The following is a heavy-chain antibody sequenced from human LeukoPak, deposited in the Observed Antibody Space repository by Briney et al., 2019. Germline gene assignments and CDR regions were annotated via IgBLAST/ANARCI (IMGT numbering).Heavy chain of an antibody. CDR2: IYYSGST. Sequence: PSETLSLTCTVSGGSISSYYWSWIRQPPGKGLEWIGYIYYSGSTNYNPSLKSRVTISVDTSKNQFSLKLSSVTAADTAVYYCARNYYDILTGYPWGAFDIWGQGTMVTVSS. J-gene: IGHJ3*02. D-gene: IGHD3-9*01. V-gene: IGHV4-59*01. CDR1: GGSISSYY. CDR3: ARNYYDILTGYPWGAFDI.